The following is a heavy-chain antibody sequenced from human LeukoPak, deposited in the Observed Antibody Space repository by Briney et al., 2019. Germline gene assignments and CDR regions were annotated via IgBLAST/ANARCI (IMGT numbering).Heavy chain of an antibody. Sequence: SETLSLTCSVSGASITSGAYYWAWLRQPPGKGLEWIGSVYYSGTINYNPSLKGRVSISRDMSKNQFSLNLNSVNATDTAVYYCARRDYAAWFDPWGQGTFVTVSS. V-gene: IGHV4-39*07. CDR1: GASITSGAYY. D-gene: IGHD4/OR15-4a*01. CDR3: ARRDYAAWFDP. J-gene: IGHJ5*02. CDR2: VYYSGTI.